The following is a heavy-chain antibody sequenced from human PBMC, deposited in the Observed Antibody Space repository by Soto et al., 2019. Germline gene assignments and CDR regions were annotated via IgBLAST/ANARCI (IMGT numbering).Heavy chain of an antibody. CDR1: GFTFSSYG. J-gene: IGHJ6*02. CDR3: AKDLWFGALSGPQLHYYYGMEV. D-gene: IGHD3-10*01. V-gene: IGHV3-30*18. Sequence: GGSLRLSCAASGFTFSSYGMHWVRQAPGKGLEWVAVISYDGSNKYYADSVKGRFTISRDNSKNTLYLQMNSLRAEDTAVYYCAKDLWFGALSGPQLHYYYGMEVWGQGTTVTVSS. CDR2: ISYDGSNK.